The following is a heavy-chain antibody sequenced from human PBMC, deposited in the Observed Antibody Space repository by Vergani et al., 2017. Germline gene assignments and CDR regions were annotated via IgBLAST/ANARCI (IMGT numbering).Heavy chain of an antibody. Sequence: QVQLVESGGGLVKPGGSLRLSCAASGFTFSDYYMSWIRQAPGKGLEWVSYISSSGSTIYYADSVKGRFTISRDNAKNSLYLQMNSLRAEDTAVYYCARVNRGVEYCSSTSCYSPDAFDIWGQGTMVTVSS. J-gene: IGHJ3*02. CDR1: GFTFSDYY. V-gene: IGHV3-11*04. CDR3: ARVNRGVEYCSSTSCYSPDAFDI. D-gene: IGHD2-2*01. CDR2: ISSSGSTI.